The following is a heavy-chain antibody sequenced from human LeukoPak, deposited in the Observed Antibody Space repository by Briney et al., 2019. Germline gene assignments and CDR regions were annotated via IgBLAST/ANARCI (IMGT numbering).Heavy chain of an antibody. CDR3: ARDDSGSHIDY. D-gene: IGHD1-26*01. Sequence: ASVKVSCKASGYTFTSYYMHWVRQAPGQGLEWMGIINPSGGSTSYAQKFQGRVTITRDTSTGTVYMELSSLRSEDTAVYYCARDDSGSHIDYWGQGTLVTVSS. CDR1: GYTFTSYY. V-gene: IGHV1-46*03. CDR2: INPSGGST. J-gene: IGHJ4*02.